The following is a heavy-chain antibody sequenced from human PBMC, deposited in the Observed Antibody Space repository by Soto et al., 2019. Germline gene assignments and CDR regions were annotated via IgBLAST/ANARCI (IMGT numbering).Heavy chain of an antibody. CDR2: INPSGGST. J-gene: IGHJ5*02. Sequence: ASVKVSCKASGYTFTSYYMHWVRQAPGQGLEWMGIINPSGGSTSYAQKFQGRVTMTRDTSTSTVYMELSSLRSEDTAVYYCARLNTIFGADNRYERDGPTWFDPWGQGTLVTVSS. V-gene: IGHV1-46*03. CDR1: GYTFTSYY. D-gene: IGHD3-3*01. CDR3: ARLNTIFGADNRYERDGPTWFDP.